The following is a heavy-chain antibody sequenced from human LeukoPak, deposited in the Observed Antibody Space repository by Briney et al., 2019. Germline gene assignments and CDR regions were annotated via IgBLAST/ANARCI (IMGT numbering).Heavy chain of an antibody. Sequence: GGSLSFSCAPSGFTFSTFGMSGVPRAPGRGREGGANIKQDGSEKYYVDSVKGRFTISRDNAKNSLYLQMNSLRAEDTAVYYCARGTGTRYYYYYMDVWGKGTTVTVSS. V-gene: IGHV3-7*01. J-gene: IGHJ6*03. CDR1: GFTFSTFG. CDR2: IKQDGSEK. D-gene: IGHD1-7*01. CDR3: ARGTGTRYYYYYMDV.